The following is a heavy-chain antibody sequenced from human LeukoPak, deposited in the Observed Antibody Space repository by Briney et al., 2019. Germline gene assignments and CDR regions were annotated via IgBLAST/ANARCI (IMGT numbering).Heavy chain of an antibody. CDR1: GYSISSGYY. CDR2: IYHSGST. V-gene: IGHV4-38-2*02. D-gene: IGHD3-10*01. J-gene: IGHJ6*03. CDR3: ARVYYGSGSLYYYYYYMDV. Sequence: SETLSLTCTVSGYSISSGYYWGWIRQPPGKGLEWIGSIYHSGSTYYNPSLKSRVTISVDTSKNQFSLKLSSVTAADTAVYYCARVYYGSGSLYYYYYYMDVWGKGTTVTISS.